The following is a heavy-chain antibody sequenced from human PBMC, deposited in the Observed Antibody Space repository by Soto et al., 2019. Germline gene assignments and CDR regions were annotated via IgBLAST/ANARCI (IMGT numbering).Heavy chain of an antibody. CDR3: AKDRDSYGSSYYFDY. Sequence: GGSLRLSCVATGFTFSSHAMHWVRQAPGKGLEWVAVIWFDGSKKYYVDSVKGRFTISRDNSKNTLDLQMNSLRVEDTAVYYCAKDRDSYGSSYYFDYWGQGT. CDR1: GFTFSSHA. V-gene: IGHV3-33*06. CDR2: IWFDGSKK. J-gene: IGHJ4*02. D-gene: IGHD5-18*01.